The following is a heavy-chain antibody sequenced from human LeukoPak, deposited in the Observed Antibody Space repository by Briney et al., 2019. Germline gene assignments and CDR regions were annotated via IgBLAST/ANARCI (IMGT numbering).Heavy chain of an antibody. CDR1: GDSINSLDL. CDR2: MYLSGTT. CDR3: AGLVGRYSSGLYYYYFDY. Sequence: SGTLSLTCTVSGDSINSLDLWSWVRQSPGKGLEWIREMYLSGTTHSNPSVKSRVTISIDKSKNQFFLNLSSVTAADTAVYYCAGLVGRYSSGLYYYYFDYWGQGTLVTVSS. V-gene: IGHV4-4*02. D-gene: IGHD3-22*01. J-gene: IGHJ4*02.